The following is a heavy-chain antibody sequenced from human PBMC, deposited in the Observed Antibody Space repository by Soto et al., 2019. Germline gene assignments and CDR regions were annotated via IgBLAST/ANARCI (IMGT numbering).Heavy chain of an antibody. J-gene: IGHJ6*03. CDR2: ISAYNGNT. V-gene: IGHV1-18*01. CDR1: GYTFTSYG. CDR3: ARPVVPAAMGYYYYMDV. Sequence: ASVKVSCKASGYTFTSYGISWVRQAPGQGLEWMGWISAYNGNTNYAQKLQGRVTMTTDTSTSTAYMELRSLRSDDTAVYYCARPVVPAAMGYYYYMDVWGKGTTVTVSS. D-gene: IGHD2-2*01.